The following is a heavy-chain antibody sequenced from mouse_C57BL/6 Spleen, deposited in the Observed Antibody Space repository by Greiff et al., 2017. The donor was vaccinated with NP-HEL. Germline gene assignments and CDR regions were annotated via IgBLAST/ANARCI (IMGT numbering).Heavy chain of an antibody. CDR2: IYPGDGDT. CDR3: ARSGDYDARGDY. V-gene: IGHV1-80*01. Sequence: QVQLKQSGAELVKPGASVKISCKASGYAFSSYWMNWVKQRPGKGLEWIGQIYPGDGDTNYNGKFKGKATLTADKSSSTAYMQLSSLTSEDSAVYFCARSGDYDARGDYWGQGTTLTVSS. J-gene: IGHJ2*01. CDR1: GYAFSSYW. D-gene: IGHD2-4*01.